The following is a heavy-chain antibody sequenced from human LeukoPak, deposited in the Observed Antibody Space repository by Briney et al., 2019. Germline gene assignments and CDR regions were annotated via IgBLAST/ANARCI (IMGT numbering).Heavy chain of an antibody. V-gene: IGHV1-46*01. CDR3: ARAYDSSGYYLGYYFDY. CDR1: GYTFTSYY. D-gene: IGHD3-22*01. CDR2: INPSGGST. J-gene: IGHJ4*02. Sequence: EAPVKVSCKASGYTFTSYYMHWVRQAPGQGLEWMGIINPSGGSTSYAQKFQGRVTMTRDTSTSTVYMELSSLRSEDTAVYYCARAYDSSGYYLGYYFDYWGQGTLVTVSS.